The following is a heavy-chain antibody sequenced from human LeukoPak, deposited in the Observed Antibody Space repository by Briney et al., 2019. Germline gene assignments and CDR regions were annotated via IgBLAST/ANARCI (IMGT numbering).Heavy chain of an antibody. CDR1: GFTFRNYW. V-gene: IGHV3-30-3*01. D-gene: IGHD3-16*01. CDR2: ISYDGSNK. CDR3: ARDLSGGGIDY. Sequence: GGSLRLSCAASGFTFRNYWMTWVRQAPGKGLELVAVISYDGSNKFYADSVKGRFTISRDNSKNTLYLQMNSLRAEDTAVYYCARDLSGGGIDYWGQGTLVTVSP. J-gene: IGHJ4*02.